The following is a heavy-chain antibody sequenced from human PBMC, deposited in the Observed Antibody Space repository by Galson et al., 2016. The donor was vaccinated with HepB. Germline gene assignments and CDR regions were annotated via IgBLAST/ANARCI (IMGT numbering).Heavy chain of an antibody. Sequence: PALVKPTQTLTLTCTFSGFSLDTTGVAVAWIRQPPGKALEWLALIYWDDDKRYRPSLDNRLTIPKDTPKNQVVLTMTNMDHVDTVTYYCAHRLSGATSPSRFFDYWGQGTLVTVSS. CDR2: IYWDDDK. J-gene: IGHJ4*02. V-gene: IGHV2-5*02. CDR1: GFSLDTTGVA. D-gene: IGHD1-1*01. CDR3: AHRLSGATSPSRFFDY.